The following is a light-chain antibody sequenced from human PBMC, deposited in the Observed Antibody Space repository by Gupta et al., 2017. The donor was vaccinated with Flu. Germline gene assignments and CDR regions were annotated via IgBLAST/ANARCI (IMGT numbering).Light chain of an antibody. CDR1: QNLLHSNGDNY. J-gene: IGKJ2*01. CDR3: MQAIQNPYT. CDR2: LGS. Sequence: IVMTQSPLSLSVTPGAPASISCRSSQNLLHSNGDNYLDWYLQKPGKYPQLLIYLGSNRASGVPDKFSCSGSGTEFTLNISSVEAEDVGVYYCMQAIQNPYTFGQGTKLEIK. V-gene: IGKV2-28*01.